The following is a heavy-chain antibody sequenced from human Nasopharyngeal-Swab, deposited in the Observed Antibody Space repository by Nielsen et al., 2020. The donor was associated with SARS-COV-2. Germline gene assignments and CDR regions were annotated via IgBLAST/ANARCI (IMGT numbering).Heavy chain of an antibody. CDR2: ISSGSSSI. CDR1: GLTFSRYS. D-gene: IGHD2-15*01. Sequence: GGSLRLSCVVSGLTFSRYSMNWVRQASGKGLEWISYISSGSSSIYYTDSVKGRFTISRDNAKNSLFLQMSSLTAEDTAVYYCARRYCSGVSCYSDYWGQGTPVTVSS. J-gene: IGHJ4*02. CDR3: ARRYCSGVSCYSDY. V-gene: IGHV3-48*04.